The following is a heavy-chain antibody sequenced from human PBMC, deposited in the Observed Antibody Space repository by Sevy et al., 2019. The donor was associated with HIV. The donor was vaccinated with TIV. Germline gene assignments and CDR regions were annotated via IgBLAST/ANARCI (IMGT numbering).Heavy chain of an antibody. D-gene: IGHD6-19*01. Sequence: GGSLRLSCEASAFSFSTYAMSWVRQAPGKRPEWVATISGIGARGTTYHADSVRGRFSISRDNSKNILYLQMNSLRPADTALYYCTRDAGYSVGWYPSNYWGQGTLVTVSS. J-gene: IGHJ4*02. V-gene: IGHV3-23*01. CDR3: TRDAGYSVGWYPSNY. CDR2: ISGIGARGTT. CDR1: AFSFSTYA.